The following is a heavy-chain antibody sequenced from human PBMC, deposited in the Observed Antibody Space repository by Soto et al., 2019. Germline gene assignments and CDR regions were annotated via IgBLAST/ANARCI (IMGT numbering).Heavy chain of an antibody. D-gene: IGHD3-10*01. CDR1: GYTLTSYY. CDR3: ARDPAITMVRGAQPPRYYFDY. J-gene: IGHJ4*02. CDR2: INPSGGST. Sequence: SVKFYCKASGYTLTSYYMHWVRQAPGQGLEWMGIINPSGGSTSYAQKFQGRVTMTRDTSTSTVYMELSSLRSEDTAVYYCARDPAITMVRGAQPPRYYFDYWGQGTLVTVSS. V-gene: IGHV1-46*01.